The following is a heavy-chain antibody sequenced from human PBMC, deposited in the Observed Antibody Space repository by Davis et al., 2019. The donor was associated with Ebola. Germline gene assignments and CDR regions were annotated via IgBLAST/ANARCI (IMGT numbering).Heavy chain of an antibody. CDR1: GGTFSTYA. D-gene: IGHD5-12*01. CDR3: ASGLGYSGYEPFDK. CDR2: IIPIFGTA. J-gene: IGHJ4*02. V-gene: IGHV1-69*13. Sequence: SVKVSCKASGGTFSTYAINWVRQAPGQGLEWMGGIIPIFGTANYAQKFQGRVTITADESTSTAYMELSSLRSEDTAVYYCASGLGYSGYEPFDKWGQGTLVTVSS.